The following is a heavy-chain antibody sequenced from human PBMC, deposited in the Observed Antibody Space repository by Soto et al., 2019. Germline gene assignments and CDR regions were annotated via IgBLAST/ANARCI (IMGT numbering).Heavy chain of an antibody. V-gene: IGHV1-69*13. J-gene: IGHJ6*02. CDR1: GGTFSSYA. CDR2: IIPIFGTA. D-gene: IGHD2-2*02. Sequence: SVKVSCKASGGTFSSYAISWVRQAPGQGLEWMGGIIPIFGTANYAQKFQGRVTITADESTSTAYMELSSLRSEDTAVYYCARQDGDIVVVPAAIANYYYGMDVWGQGTTVTVSS. CDR3: ARQDGDIVVVPAAIANYYYGMDV.